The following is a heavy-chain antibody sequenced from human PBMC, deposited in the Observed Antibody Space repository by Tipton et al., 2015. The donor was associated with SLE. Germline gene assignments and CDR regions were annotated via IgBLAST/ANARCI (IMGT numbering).Heavy chain of an antibody. CDR3: AIFRVALSGAFVY. V-gene: IGHV3-23*01. CDR1: GFTFSGSG. Sequence: GSLRLSCAASGFTFSGSGMSWVRQAPGKGLEWVATISGSGSGTYYADSVKGRFTISRDNPKKTLYLQMHSLRADDTAVYYCAIFRVALSGAFVYWGQGTRVTVSS. CDR2: ISGSGSGT. D-gene: IGHD3-3*01. J-gene: IGHJ4*02.